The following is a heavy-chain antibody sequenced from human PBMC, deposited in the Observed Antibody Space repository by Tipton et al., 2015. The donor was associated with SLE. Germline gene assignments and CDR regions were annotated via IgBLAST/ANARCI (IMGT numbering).Heavy chain of an antibody. V-gene: IGHV4-38-2*01. Sequence: TLSLTCSVSTYSTSSGYYWGWIRQPPGKGLEYIGTFNHGGSTIYNPSLQSRVIISVDTSKNQFSLNLSSVTAADTALYYCARPHYSDTSGYYQFWGQGILVTVSS. CDR2: FNHGGST. CDR1: TYSTSSGYY. CDR3: ARPHYSDTSGYYQF. D-gene: IGHD3-22*01. J-gene: IGHJ4*02.